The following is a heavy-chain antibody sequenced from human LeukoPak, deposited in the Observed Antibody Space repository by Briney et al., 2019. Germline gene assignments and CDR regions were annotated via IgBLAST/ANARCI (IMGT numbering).Heavy chain of an antibody. Sequence: GESLKISCKGSGYSFTSYCIGWVRQMPGKGLEWMGIIYPGDSDTRYSPSFQGQVTISADKSISTAYLQWSSLKASDTAMYYCARVGYCSGGSCQRFDYWGQGTLVTVSS. CDR2: IYPGDSDT. CDR1: GYSFTSYC. V-gene: IGHV5-51*01. D-gene: IGHD2-15*01. CDR3: ARVGYCSGGSCQRFDY. J-gene: IGHJ4*02.